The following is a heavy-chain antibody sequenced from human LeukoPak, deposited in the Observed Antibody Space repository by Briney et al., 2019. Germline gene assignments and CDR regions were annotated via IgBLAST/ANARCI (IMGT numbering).Heavy chain of an antibody. Sequence: PSETLSLTCAVYGGSFSGYYWSWIRQPPGKGLEWIGEINHSGSTNYNPSLKSRVTISVDTSKNQFSLKLSSVTAADTAVYYCARVYSSPMGNYFGFWGQGTLVTVSS. D-gene: IGHD6-13*01. J-gene: IGHJ4*02. V-gene: IGHV4-34*01. CDR2: INHSGST. CDR3: ARVYSSPMGNYFGF. CDR1: GGSFSGYY.